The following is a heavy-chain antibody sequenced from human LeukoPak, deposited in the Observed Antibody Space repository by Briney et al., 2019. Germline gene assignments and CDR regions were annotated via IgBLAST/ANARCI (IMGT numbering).Heavy chain of an antibody. CDR2: IYHSGST. Sequence: SETLSLTCAVSGYSISSGYYWGWIRQPPGKGLEWIGSIYHSGSTYYNPSLKSRVTISVDTSKNQFSLKLSSLTAAGTAVYYCERQGIGGYYDFWSFDYWGQGTLVTVSS. CDR3: ERQGIGGYYDFWSFDY. J-gene: IGHJ4*02. D-gene: IGHD3-3*01. CDR1: GYSISSGYY. V-gene: IGHV4-38-2*01.